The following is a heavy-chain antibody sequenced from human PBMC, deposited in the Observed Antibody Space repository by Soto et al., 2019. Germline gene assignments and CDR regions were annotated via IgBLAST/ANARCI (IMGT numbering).Heavy chain of an antibody. CDR2: ISYSGTT. Sequence: SETLSLTFTASGDSIRGEYWSWIRQPPGKRLEWIAYISYSGTTNYNPSLKSRVTISLGTSNNQLSLKLNSVTAADTAVYYCARESYYGSGATVVGYWGLGTLVTVSS. V-gene: IGHV4-59*01. CDR3: ARESYYGSGATVVGY. CDR1: GDSIRGEY. D-gene: IGHD3-10*01. J-gene: IGHJ4*02.